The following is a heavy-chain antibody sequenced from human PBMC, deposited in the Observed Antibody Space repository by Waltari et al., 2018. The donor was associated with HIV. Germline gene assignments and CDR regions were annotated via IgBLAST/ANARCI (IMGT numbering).Heavy chain of an antibody. CDR3: ARERFGSSYFGY. D-gene: IGHD6-6*01. CDR1: GFTFSSYA. Sequence: EVQLVESGGGLVQPGGSLRLSCAASGFTFSSYAMNWVRPAPGKGLEWVSYISSSSTTINYADSVKGRFTISRDNAKNLLYLQMSSLRAEDTAVYFCARERFGSSYFGYWGQGTLVTVSS. CDR2: ISSSSTTI. V-gene: IGHV3-48*04. J-gene: IGHJ4*02.